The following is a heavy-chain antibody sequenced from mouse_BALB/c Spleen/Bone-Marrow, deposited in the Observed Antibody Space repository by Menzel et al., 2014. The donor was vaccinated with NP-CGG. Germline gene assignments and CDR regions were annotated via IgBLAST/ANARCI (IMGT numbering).Heavy chain of an antibody. CDR3: ARDGYYAMDY. D-gene: IGHD2-3*01. CDR1: GFSLTSYG. V-gene: IGHV2-2*02. CDR2: IWSGGST. J-gene: IGHJ4*01. Sequence: QVQLQQSGPGLVQPSQRLSIPCTVSGFSLTSYGVHWVRPSPGKGLEWLGVIWSGGSTDYNAAFISRLSISKDNSKSQVFFKMNSLQANDTAIYYCARDGYYAMDYWGQGTSVTVSS.